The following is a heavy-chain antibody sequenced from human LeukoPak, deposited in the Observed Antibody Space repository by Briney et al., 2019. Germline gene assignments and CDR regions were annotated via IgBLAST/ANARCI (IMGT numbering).Heavy chain of an antibody. CDR2: IYYSGST. V-gene: IGHV4-59*01. J-gene: IGHJ4*02. Sequence: PSETLSLTCTVSGGSISSYYWSWIRQPPGKGLEWIGYIYYSGSTNYNPSLKSRVTISVDTSKSQFSLKLSSVTAADTALYYCASSLAYCGGDCPSGFDYWGQGTLVTVSS. CDR1: GGSISSYY. CDR3: ASSLAYCGGDCPSGFDY. D-gene: IGHD2-21*02.